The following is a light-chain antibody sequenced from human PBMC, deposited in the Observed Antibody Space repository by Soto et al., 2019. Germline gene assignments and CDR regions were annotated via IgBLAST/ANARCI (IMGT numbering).Light chain of an antibody. CDR1: SSDVGGYHY. V-gene: IGLV2-11*01. J-gene: IGLJ2*01. Sequence: QSVLTQPRSVSGSPGQSVTLSCTGTSSDVGGYHYVSWYQHHPGKAPKIIIYDVNKRPSGVPDRFSGSKSGNTASLTISGLQTEDEADYYCCSYAGSYTLAFGGGTKLTVL. CDR2: DVN. CDR3: CSYAGSYTLA.